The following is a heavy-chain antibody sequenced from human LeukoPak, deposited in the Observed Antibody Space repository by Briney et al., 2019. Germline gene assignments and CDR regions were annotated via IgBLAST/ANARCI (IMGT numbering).Heavy chain of an antibody. Sequence: GGSLRLSCAASGFTFSSYAMHWVRQAPGKGLEWVAVISYDGSNKYYADSVKGRFTISRDYSKNTLYLQMNSLRAEDTAVYYCARDQGWIQLWLLLEGSSMGIDYWGQGTLVTVSS. CDR1: GFTFSSYA. CDR2: ISYDGSNK. J-gene: IGHJ4*02. D-gene: IGHD5-18*01. V-gene: IGHV3-30-3*01. CDR3: ARDQGWIQLWLLLEGSSMGIDY.